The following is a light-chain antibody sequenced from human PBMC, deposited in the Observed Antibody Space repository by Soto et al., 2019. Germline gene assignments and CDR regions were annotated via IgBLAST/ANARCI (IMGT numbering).Light chain of an antibody. CDR1: QSISSY. CDR3: HSRA. J-gene: IGKJ5*01. V-gene: IGKV1-39*01. Sequence: DIQMTESPSSLSASVGDRVTITCRASQSISSYLNWYQQKPGKAPKLLIYAASSLQGGVPSRFSGSRSGTNFTLPISSLQPEDFATYFCHSRAFGQGTRLEIK. CDR2: AAS.